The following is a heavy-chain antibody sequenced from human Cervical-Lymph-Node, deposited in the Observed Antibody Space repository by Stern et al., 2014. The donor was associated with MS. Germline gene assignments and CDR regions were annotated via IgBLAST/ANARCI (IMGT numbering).Heavy chain of an antibody. CDR3: AGGHTFDY. CDR1: GYTFTSYY. J-gene: IGHJ4*02. CDR2: INPRGGNT. Sequence: QVQLVQSGAEVKTPGASVKVSCKASGYTFTSYYMTWVRQAPGQGLEWMGIINPRGGNTSYAQKITGRVTMNREMYTTTVVIQLSSLRSDDTAVYYCAGGHTFDYWGQGTLVTVSS. V-gene: IGHV1-46*01.